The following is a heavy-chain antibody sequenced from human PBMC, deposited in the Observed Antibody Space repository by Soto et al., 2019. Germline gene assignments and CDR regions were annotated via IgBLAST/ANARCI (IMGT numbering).Heavy chain of an antibody. Sequence: GGSLRLSCAASGFTFSSYGMHWVRQAPGKGLEWVAVISYDGSNKYYADSVKGRFTISRDNSKNTLYLQMNSLRAEDTAVYYCAKPSSSVSHSSSAKPREFDPWGQGTLVTVSS. CDR3: AKPSSSVSHSSSAKPREFDP. CDR2: ISYDGSNK. J-gene: IGHJ5*02. D-gene: IGHD6-6*01. V-gene: IGHV3-30*18. CDR1: GFTFSSYG.